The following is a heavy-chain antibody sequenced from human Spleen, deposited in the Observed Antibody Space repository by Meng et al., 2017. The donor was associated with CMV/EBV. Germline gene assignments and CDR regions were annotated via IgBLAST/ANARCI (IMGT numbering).Heavy chain of an antibody. CDR3: ASETAAGTDLYYFDY. Sequence: GESLKISCAASGFTFGDYGMGWVRQAPGKGLEWVSGINGKGRSIGYADSVKGRFTISRDNARNSLYLQMNNLRAEDTAVYYCASETAAGTDLYYFDYWGQGTLVTVSS. J-gene: IGHJ4*02. CDR1: GFTFGDYG. V-gene: IGHV3-20*04. CDR2: INGKGRSI. D-gene: IGHD6-13*01.